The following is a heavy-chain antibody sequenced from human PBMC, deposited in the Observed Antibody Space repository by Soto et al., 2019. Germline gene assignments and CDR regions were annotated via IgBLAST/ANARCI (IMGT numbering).Heavy chain of an antibody. J-gene: IGHJ6*03. CDR3: ARAYTGVITYYYYMDV. V-gene: IGHV4-34*01. CDR2: INHSGST. CDR1: GGSFSGYY. D-gene: IGHD3-16*02. Sequence: SETLSLTCAVYGGSFSGYYWSWIRQPPGKGLEWIGEINHSGSTNYNPSLKSRVTISVDTSKNQFSLKLSSVTAADTAVYYCARAYTGVITYYYYMDVWGKGTTVTVSS.